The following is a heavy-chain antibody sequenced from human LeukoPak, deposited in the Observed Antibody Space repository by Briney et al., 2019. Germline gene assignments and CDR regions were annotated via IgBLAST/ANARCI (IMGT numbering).Heavy chain of an antibody. CDR3: ARGLYYYGSGSYAGGY. D-gene: IGHD3-10*01. CDR2: INPNSGGT. Sequence: ASVKVSCKASGYTFTGYYMHWVRQAPGQGLEWMGWINPNSGGTNYPQKFQGRVTMTRDTSISTAYMELSRLRSDDTAVYYCARGLYYYGSGSYAGGYWGQGTLVTVSS. CDR1: GYTFTGYY. V-gene: IGHV1-2*02. J-gene: IGHJ4*02.